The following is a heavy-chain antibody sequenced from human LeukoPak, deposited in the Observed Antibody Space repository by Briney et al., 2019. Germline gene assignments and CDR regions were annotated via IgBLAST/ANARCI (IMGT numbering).Heavy chain of an antibody. V-gene: IGHV4-61*02. Sequence: SQTLSLTCTVSGGSISSGSYYWSWIRQPAGKGLEWIGRIYTSGSTNYNPSLKSRVTISVDTSKNQFSLKLSSVTAADTAVYYCARDERNYDFWSGYYYYYMDVWGKGTTVTVSS. J-gene: IGHJ6*03. CDR3: ARDERNYDFWSGYYYYYMDV. CDR2: IYTSGST. CDR1: GGSISSGSYY. D-gene: IGHD3-3*01.